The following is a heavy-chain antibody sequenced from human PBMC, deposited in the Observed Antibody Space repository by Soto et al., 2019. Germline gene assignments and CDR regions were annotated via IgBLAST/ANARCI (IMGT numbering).Heavy chain of an antibody. D-gene: IGHD3-10*01. V-gene: IGHV4-31*03. CDR1: GGSISSDGYY. CDR2: IFYSGTI. J-gene: IGHJ4*02. CDR3: AKVLMGILRGNFDY. Sequence: SETLSLTCTVSGGSISSDGYYWSWIRQHPGKGLEWIGYIFYSGTIYYNPSLKSRVTISVDSSKKQFSLKLTSVTAADTAVYYCAKVLMGILRGNFDYWGQGTQVTVSS.